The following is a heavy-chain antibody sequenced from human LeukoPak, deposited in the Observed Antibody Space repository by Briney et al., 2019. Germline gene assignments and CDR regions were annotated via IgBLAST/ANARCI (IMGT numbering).Heavy chain of an antibody. CDR2: IHTSGST. V-gene: IGHV4-4*07. CDR1: GGSISSYY. CDR3: ARDQYYYDSSGYLFDY. Sequence: SETLSLTCTVSGGSISSYYWSWIRQPAGKGLEWIGRIHTSGSTNYNPSLKSRVTMSVDTSKNQFSLKLSSVTAADTAVYYCARDQYYYDSSGYLFDYWGQGTLVTVSS. J-gene: IGHJ4*02. D-gene: IGHD3-22*01.